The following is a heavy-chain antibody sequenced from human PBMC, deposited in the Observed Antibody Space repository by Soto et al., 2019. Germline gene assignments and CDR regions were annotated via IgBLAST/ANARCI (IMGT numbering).Heavy chain of an antibody. J-gene: IGHJ4*02. Sequence: ASVKVSCKASGYTFTSYGISGVRQAPGQGLEWMGWISAYNGNTNYAQNLQGRVTMTTDTSTSTAYMELRSLRSDDTAVYYCARDTGYCSSASCRPCHYWGQGTLVTVSS. CDR3: ARDTGYCSSASCRPCHY. V-gene: IGHV1-18*01. CDR1: GYTFTSYG. CDR2: ISAYNGNT. D-gene: IGHD2-2*01.